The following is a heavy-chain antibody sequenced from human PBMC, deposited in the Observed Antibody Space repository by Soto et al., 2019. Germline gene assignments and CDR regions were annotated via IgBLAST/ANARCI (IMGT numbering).Heavy chain of an antibody. Sequence: SVKVSCKASGGTLNNYAINWVRQAPGQGLEWMGGILPVSAPPDYAQKFQGRVSITADHSTSTVYMALSRLKSDDTAVYFCATDSNYDVSNSFWGQGTLVTVSS. D-gene: IGHD3-3*01. CDR1: GGTLNNYA. V-gene: IGHV1-69*13. CDR2: ILPVSAPP. CDR3: ATDSNYDVSNSF. J-gene: IGHJ4*02.